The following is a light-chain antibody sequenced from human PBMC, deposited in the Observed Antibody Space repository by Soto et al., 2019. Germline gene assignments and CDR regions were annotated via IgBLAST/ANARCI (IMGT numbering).Light chain of an antibody. Sequence: QSVLTQPPPVSGAPGERVTISCTGGSSTIGAGYDVHWYQQLPGTAPNLLIYGNNNRPSGVPDRFSGSKSGTSASLAITGLQAEDEADYYCQSYDSSLSGVFGTGTKVTVL. J-gene: IGLJ1*01. CDR2: GNN. CDR1: SSTIGAGYD. V-gene: IGLV1-40*01. CDR3: QSYDSSLSGV.